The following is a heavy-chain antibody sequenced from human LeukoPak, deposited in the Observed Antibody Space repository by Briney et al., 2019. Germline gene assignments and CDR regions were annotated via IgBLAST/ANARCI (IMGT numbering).Heavy chain of an antibody. J-gene: IGHJ5*01. Sequence: GGSLRLSCEAAGFSVTGYTMSWVRQAPGKGLEWVSSITPSGNYIEYADSLRGRFTVSRDNAKNSLYLQLSSLGAEDTAVCYCASQPELPGWLDSWGQGTLVTVSS. V-gene: IGHV3-21*06. CDR1: GFSVTGYT. D-gene: IGHD1-14*01. CDR2: ITPSGNYI. CDR3: ASQPELPGWLDS.